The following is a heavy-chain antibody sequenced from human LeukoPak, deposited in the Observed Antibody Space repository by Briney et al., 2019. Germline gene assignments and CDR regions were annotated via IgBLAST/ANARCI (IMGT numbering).Heavy chain of an antibody. V-gene: IGHV4-34*01. CDR3: ARVPGRDGYKRFDY. CDR2: INHSGST. CDR1: GGSFSGYY. D-gene: IGHD5-24*01. J-gene: IGHJ4*02. Sequence: PSETLSLTCAVYGGSFSGYYWSWIRQPPGKGLEWIGEINHSGSTNYNPSLKSRVTISVDTSKNQFSLKLSSVTAADTAVYYCARVPGRDGYKRFDYWGQGTLVTVSS.